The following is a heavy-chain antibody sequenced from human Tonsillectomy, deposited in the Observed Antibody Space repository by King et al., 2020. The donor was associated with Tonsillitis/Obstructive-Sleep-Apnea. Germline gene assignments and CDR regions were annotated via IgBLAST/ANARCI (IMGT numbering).Heavy chain of an antibody. CDR3: ARQEAFPQLLLWSTDY. Sequence: QLQESGPGLVKPSETLSLTCTVSGGSISSSSYFWGWIRQPPGKGLEWIGSIYYSGRTYYNPSLKSRVTISVDTSKNQFSLKLSSVTAADTAVYYCARQEAFPQLLLWSTDYWGQGTLVTVSS. CDR2: IYYSGRT. J-gene: IGHJ4*02. CDR1: GGSISSSSYF. V-gene: IGHV4-39*01. D-gene: IGHD3-10*01.